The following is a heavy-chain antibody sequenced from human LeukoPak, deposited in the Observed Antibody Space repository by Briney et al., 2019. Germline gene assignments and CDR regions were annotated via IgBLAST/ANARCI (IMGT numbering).Heavy chain of an antibody. V-gene: IGHV4-59*08. CDR2: IYYTGST. J-gene: IGHJ4*02. CDR3: ASTYCSGGSCYWALDY. D-gene: IGHD2-15*01. Sequence: PSETLSLTCAVSGASISNYYWSWIRQPPGKGLEWIGYIYYTGSTNYNPSLKSRVTMSVDTSKNQFSLKLSSVTAADTAVYYCASTYCSGGSCYWALDYWGQGTLVTVSS. CDR1: GASISNYY.